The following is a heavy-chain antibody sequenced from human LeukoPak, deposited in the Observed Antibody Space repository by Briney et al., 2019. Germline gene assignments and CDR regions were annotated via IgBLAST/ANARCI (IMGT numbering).Heavy chain of an antibody. D-gene: IGHD3-3*01. V-gene: IGHV4-59*01. CDR2: IYYSGST. J-gene: IGHJ5*02. CDR3: ARDGYDFWSGYYHSSWFDP. Sequence: SETLSLTCTVSGGSISSYYWSWIRQPPGKGLEWIGYIYYSGSTNYNPPLKSRVTISVDTSKNQFSLKLSSVTAADTAVYYCARDGYDFWSGYYHSSWFDPWGQGTLVTVSS. CDR1: GGSISSYY.